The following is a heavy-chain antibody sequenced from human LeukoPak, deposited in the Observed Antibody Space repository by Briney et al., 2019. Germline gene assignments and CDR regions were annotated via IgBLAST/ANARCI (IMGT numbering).Heavy chain of an antibody. CDR2: IKSKTDGGTT. CDR3: TTPDYRGY. CDR1: GFTFSNAW. Sequence: GGSLRLSCAASGFTFSNAWMSWVRQAPGKGLEWVDRIKSKTDGGTTDYAAPVKGRFTISRDDSKNTLYLQMNSLKTEDTAVYYCTTPDYRGYWGQGTLVTVSS. D-gene: IGHD4-11*01. J-gene: IGHJ4*02. V-gene: IGHV3-15*01.